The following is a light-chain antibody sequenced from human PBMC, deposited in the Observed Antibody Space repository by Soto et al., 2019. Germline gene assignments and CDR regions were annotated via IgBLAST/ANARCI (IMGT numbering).Light chain of an antibody. CDR3: SSSTSSNSVV. CDR1: SSDVGGYNY. Sequence: QSALTQPASVSGSPGQSITISCTGTSSDVGGYNYVSWYQQHPGKAPKIMIYDVNNRPSGVSTRFSGSKSGDTASLTISGLQAEDEADYYCSSSTSSNSVVFGGGTKLTVL. V-gene: IGLV2-14*03. CDR2: DVN. J-gene: IGLJ2*01.